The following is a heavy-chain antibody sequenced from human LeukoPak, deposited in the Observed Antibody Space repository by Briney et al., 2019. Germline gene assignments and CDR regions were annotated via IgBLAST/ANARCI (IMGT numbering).Heavy chain of an antibody. CDR2: INSDGSST. Sequence: GGSLRLSCAASGFTFSSYWMHWVRQAPGKGLVWVSRINSDGSSTGYADSVKGRFTISRDNAKNTLYLQMNSLRAEDTAVYYCARGFMNYDFWSGPTNQHNMDVWGKGTTVTVSS. D-gene: IGHD3-3*01. V-gene: IGHV3-74*01. J-gene: IGHJ6*03. CDR1: GFTFSSYW. CDR3: ARGFMNYDFWSGPTNQHNMDV.